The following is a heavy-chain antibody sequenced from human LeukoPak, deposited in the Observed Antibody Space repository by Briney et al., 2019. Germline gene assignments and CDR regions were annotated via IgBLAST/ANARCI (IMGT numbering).Heavy chain of an antibody. J-gene: IGHJ4*02. V-gene: IGHV3-7*01. CDR1: GFTFSSYW. CDR3: ARESSRIVFDY. CDR2: IKQDGSEK. Sequence: PGGSLRLSCAASGFTFSSYWMSWVRQAPGKGLEWVANIKQDGSEKYYVDFVKGRFTISRDNAKNSLYLQMNSLRAEDTAVYYCARESSRIVFDYWGQGTLVTVSS. D-gene: IGHD2-15*01.